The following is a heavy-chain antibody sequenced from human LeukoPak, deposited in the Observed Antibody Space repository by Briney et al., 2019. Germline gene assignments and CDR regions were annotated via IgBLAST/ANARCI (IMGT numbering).Heavy chain of an antibody. CDR1: GGSISSSNW. V-gene: IGHV4-4*02. CDR2: IYHSGST. D-gene: IGHD6-13*01. Sequence: PSGTLSLTCAVSGGSISSSNWWSWVRQPPGKGLERIGEIYHSGSTNYNPSLKSRVTISVDKSKNQFSLKLSSVTAADTAVYYCARVKIYQQQLVLDYWGQGTLVTVSS. CDR3: ARVKIYQQQLVLDY. J-gene: IGHJ4*02.